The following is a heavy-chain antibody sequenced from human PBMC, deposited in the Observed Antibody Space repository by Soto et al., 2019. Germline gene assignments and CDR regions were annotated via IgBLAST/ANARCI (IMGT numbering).Heavy chain of an antibody. CDR2: IKQDGSAN. D-gene: IGHD2-21*02. CDR3: ARGTYCGTDCHYHFDS. J-gene: IGHJ4*02. V-gene: IGHV3-7*01. Sequence: EVHLVESGGGLVQPGGSLRLSCLASGFTLRGYWMSWVRQAPGKGLEWVANIKQDGSANNYLDSVKGRFTISRDNAEKSVYLEMSSLRVEDTAIYYCARGTYCGTDCHYHFDSWGQGTLGTVSS. CDR1: GFTLRGYW.